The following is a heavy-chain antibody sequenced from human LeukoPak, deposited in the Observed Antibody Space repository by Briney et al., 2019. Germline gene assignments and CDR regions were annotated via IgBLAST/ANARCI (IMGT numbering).Heavy chain of an antibody. V-gene: IGHV3-23*01. CDR1: GFTFSSHG. Sequence: GGSLRLSCAASGFTFSSHGINWVRQAPGKGLEWVSAISGSGGSTYYADSVKGRFTISRDNSKNTLYLQMNSLRAEDTAVYYCAKAITHDDAFDIWGQGTMVTVSS. J-gene: IGHJ3*02. CDR2: ISGSGGST. CDR3: AKAITHDDAFDI. D-gene: IGHD3-10*01.